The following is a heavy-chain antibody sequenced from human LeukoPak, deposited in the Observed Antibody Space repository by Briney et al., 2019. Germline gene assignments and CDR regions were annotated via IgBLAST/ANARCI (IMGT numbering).Heavy chain of an antibody. V-gene: IGHV4-59*01. CDR1: GDSISSYY. CDR2: IYYSGST. D-gene: IGHD5-12*01. J-gene: IGHJ4*02. Sequence: SETLSLTCTVSGDSISSYYWSWIRQPPGKGLEWIGYIYYSGSTNYNPSLKSRVTISVDTSKNQFSLKLSSVTAADTAVYYCARGGYSGYDLDYWGQGTLVTVSS. CDR3: ARGGYSGYDLDY.